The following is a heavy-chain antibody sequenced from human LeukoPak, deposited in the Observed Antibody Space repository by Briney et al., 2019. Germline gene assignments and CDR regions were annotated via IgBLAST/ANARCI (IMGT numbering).Heavy chain of an antibody. J-gene: IGHJ4*02. Sequence: PGGSLRLSCAASGFTVSSNYMTWVRQAPGKGLEWVSVISGGGSTYYADSVKGRLTISRDNSKNTLYLQMNSLRAEDTAVYYCAKDGSPRYSSSHPPTYFDYWGQGTLVTVSS. V-gene: IGHV3-53*01. CDR3: AKDGSPRYSSSHPPTYFDY. CDR2: ISGGGST. CDR1: GFTVSSNY. D-gene: IGHD6-13*01.